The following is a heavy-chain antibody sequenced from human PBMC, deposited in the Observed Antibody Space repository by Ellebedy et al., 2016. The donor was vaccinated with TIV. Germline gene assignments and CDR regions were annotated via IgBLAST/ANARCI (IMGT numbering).Heavy chain of an antibody. D-gene: IGHD3-9*01. Sequence: ASVQVSCXASGYTFTSYDINWVRQATGQGLEWMGCMNPNSGNPGYAQKFQGRVTMTRNTSISTAYMELSSLRAEDTAVYYCARGGARLRYLDWLLSDAFDIWGQGTMVTVSS. CDR2: MNPNSGNP. V-gene: IGHV1-8*01. CDR3: ARGGARLRYLDWLLSDAFDI. CDR1: GYTFTSYD. J-gene: IGHJ3*02.